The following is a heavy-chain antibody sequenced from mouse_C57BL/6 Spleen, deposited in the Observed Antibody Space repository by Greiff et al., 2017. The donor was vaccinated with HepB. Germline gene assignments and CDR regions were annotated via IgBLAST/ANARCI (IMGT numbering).Heavy chain of an antibody. CDR3: ARGGDDGYPYWYFDV. CDR2: ISDGGSYT. Sequence: EVMLVESGGGLVKPGGSLKLSCAASGFTFSSYAMSWVRQTPEKRLEWVATISDGGSYTYYPDNVKGRFTISRDNAKNNLYLQMSHLKSEDTAMYYCARGGDDGYPYWYFDVWGTGTTVTVSS. J-gene: IGHJ1*03. V-gene: IGHV5-4*03. CDR1: GFTFSSYA. D-gene: IGHD2-3*01.